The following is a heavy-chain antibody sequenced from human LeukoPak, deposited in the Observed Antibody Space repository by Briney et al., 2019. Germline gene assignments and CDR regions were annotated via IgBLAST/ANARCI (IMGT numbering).Heavy chain of an antibody. CDR1: GYTCSGYY. D-gene: IGHD5-12*01. J-gene: IGHJ4*02. CDR3: ARDLRYSGYDFDY. V-gene: IGHV1-2*06. Sequence: ASVKVSCKASGYTCSGYYMHWVRQAPGQGLEWMGRINPNSGGTNYAQKFQGRVTMTRDTSISTAYMELSRLRSDDSAVYYCARDLRYSGYDFDYWGQGTLVTVSS. CDR2: INPNSGGT.